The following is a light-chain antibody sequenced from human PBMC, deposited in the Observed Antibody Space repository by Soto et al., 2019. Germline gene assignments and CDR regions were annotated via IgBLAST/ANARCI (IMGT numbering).Light chain of an antibody. V-gene: IGLV2-14*01. CDR1: SSDVGAYNY. CDR3: SSYTSSNTLV. CDR2: EVS. J-gene: IGLJ2*01. Sequence: QSALTQPASVSGSPGQSITISCTGTSSDVGAYNYVSWYQQHPGKAPKLMIFEVSDRSSGVSNRFSGSKSGNTASLPISGLQAEDEAAYACSSYTSSNTLVFGGGTKLTVL.